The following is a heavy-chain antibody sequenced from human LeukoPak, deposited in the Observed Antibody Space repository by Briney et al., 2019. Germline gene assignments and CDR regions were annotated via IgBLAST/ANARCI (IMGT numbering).Heavy chain of an antibody. J-gene: IGHJ4*02. V-gene: IGHV1-2*02. CDR2: INLNSGGT. D-gene: IGHD3-9*01. CDR1: GYTFTGYY. CDR3: ARSPHILTGENFDY. Sequence: ASVKVSCKASGYTFTGYYIHWVRQAPGQGLEWTGWINLNSGGTNYAQKFQDRVTMTRDTSITTAYMELSRLRFDDTALYYCARSPHILTGENFDYWGRGTLVTVSS.